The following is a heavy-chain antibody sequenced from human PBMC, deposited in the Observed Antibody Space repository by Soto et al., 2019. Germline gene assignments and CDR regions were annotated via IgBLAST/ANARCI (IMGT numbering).Heavy chain of an antibody. Sequence: GASVKVSCKASGYTFTSLHINWVRQAPGQGPEWMGWVSPNSGDTGYALKFQGRVSMTRDTSLSTAYMELSSLRSEDTAVYYCARGVTEGVDFWGQGTLVTVSS. CDR2: VSPNSGDT. J-gene: IGHJ4*02. D-gene: IGHD2-21*02. CDR1: GYTFTSLH. V-gene: IGHV1-8*01. CDR3: ARGVTEGVDF.